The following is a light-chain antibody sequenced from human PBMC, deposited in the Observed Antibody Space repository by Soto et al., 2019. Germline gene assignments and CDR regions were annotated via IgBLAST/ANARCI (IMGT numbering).Light chain of an antibody. CDR1: RSDIGDSNF. CDR2: EVN. J-gene: IGLJ6*01. Sequence: QSVLTQPASVSGSPGQSATISCTGPRSDIGDSNFISWYQHSPGKAPRLLIYEVNNRPSGVSKRFSGSKAGNTASLTISGLLADDEADYFCASFRSADILVFGSGTEVTV. V-gene: IGLV2-14*01. CDR3: ASFRSADILV.